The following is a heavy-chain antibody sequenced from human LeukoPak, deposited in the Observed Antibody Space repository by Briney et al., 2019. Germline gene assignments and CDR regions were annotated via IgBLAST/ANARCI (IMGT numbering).Heavy chain of an antibody. V-gene: IGHV1-24*01. Sequence: ASVKVSCKVSGYTLTELSMHWVRQAPGKGLEWMGGFDPEDGETIYAQKFQGRVTMTEDTSTDTAHMELSSLRSEDTAVYYCATRGVLRFLEWLSPPYYYYGMDVWGQGTTVTVSS. CDR3: ATRGVLRFLEWLSPPYYYYGMDV. J-gene: IGHJ6*02. CDR1: GYTLTELS. CDR2: FDPEDGET. D-gene: IGHD3-3*01.